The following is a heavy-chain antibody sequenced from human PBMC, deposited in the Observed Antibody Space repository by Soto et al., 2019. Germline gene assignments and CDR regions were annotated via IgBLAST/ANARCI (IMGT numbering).Heavy chain of an antibody. CDR3: AREGKYYGSGSYYSNPQDFDY. J-gene: IGHJ4*02. Sequence: GPSVKVSCKASGYTFTGYYMHWVRQAPGQGLEWMGWINPNSGGTNYAQKFQGWVTMTRDTSISTAYMELSRLRSDDTAVYYCAREGKYYGSGSYYSNPQDFDYWGQGTLVTVSS. CDR2: INPNSGGT. V-gene: IGHV1-2*04. D-gene: IGHD3-10*01. CDR1: GYTFTGYY.